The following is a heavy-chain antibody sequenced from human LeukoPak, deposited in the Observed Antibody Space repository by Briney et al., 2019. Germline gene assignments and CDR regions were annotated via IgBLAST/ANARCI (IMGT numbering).Heavy chain of an antibody. Sequence: GGSLRPSCAASGFTFSSYSMNWVRQAPGKGLEWVSYITSSSGTIYYADSVKGRFTISRDNARNSLYLQMNSLRDEDTAVYYCACYQQDFDYWGQGTLVTVSS. CDR3: ACYQQDFDY. D-gene: IGHD2-2*01. J-gene: IGHJ4*02. CDR2: ITSSSGTI. V-gene: IGHV3-48*02. CDR1: GFTFSSYS.